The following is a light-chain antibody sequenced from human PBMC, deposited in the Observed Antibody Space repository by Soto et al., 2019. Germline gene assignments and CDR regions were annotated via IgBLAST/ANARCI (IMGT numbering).Light chain of an antibody. CDR1: SNDVGGYNY. Sequence: QSALTQPASVSGSPGQSITISCTGTSNDVGGYNYVSWYQQHPGKAPKLMMYEVSNRPSGVSDRFSGSKSGNTASLIISGLLAEDEADYYCSSFTSCTTVLFDGGTKLTVL. J-gene: IGLJ2*01. V-gene: IGLV2-14*01. CDR2: EVS. CDR3: SSFTSCTTVL.